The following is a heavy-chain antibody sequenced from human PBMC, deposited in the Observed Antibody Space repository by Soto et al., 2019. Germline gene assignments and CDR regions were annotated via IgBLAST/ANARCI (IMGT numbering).Heavy chain of an antibody. Sequence: SETLSLTCTVSGGSISSSSYYWGWIRQPPGKGLEWIGSIYYSGSTYYNPSLKSRVTISVDTSKNQFSLKLSSVTAADTAVYYCARHGDYFDYWGQGTLVTVSS. CDR1: GGSISSSSYY. CDR2: IYYSGST. D-gene: IGHD3-3*01. CDR3: ARHGDYFDY. J-gene: IGHJ4*02. V-gene: IGHV4-39*01.